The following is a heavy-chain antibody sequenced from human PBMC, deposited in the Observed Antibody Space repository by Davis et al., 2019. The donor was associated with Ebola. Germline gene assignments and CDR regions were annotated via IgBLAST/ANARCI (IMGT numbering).Heavy chain of an antibody. V-gene: IGHV3-74*03. Sequence: HTGESLRLSCAASGFTFSSYWMHWVRQAPGKGLVWVSRIYSDGSSTTYADSVKGRFTVSRDNAENTLYLQMNSLRAEDTAVYYCARVAVGYILGAFDIWGQGTMVTVSS. CDR2: IYSDGSST. CDR1: GFTFSSYW. J-gene: IGHJ3*02. CDR3: ARVAVGYILGAFDI. D-gene: IGHD2-21*01.